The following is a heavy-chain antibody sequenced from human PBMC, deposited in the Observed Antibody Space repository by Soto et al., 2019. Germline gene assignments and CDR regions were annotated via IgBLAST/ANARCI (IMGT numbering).Heavy chain of an antibody. D-gene: IGHD6-13*01. CDR2: ISYDGSNT. CDR3: AKGVYSTDYYGMDV. CDR1: GFTFSSFG. V-gene: IGHV3-30*18. Sequence: GGSLRLSCAASGFTFSSFGMHWVRQAPGKGLEWVALISYDGSNTYYADSVKGRFTISRDNSKNTLYVQMNSLRADDTAVYYCAKGVYSTDYYGMDVWGQGTTVTVS. J-gene: IGHJ6*02.